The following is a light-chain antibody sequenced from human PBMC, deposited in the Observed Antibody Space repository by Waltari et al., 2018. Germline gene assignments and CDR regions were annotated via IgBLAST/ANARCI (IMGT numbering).Light chain of an antibody. CDR1: HDINKN. CDR2: DAS. CDR3: QQYRAVPLT. Sequence: DIQMTQAPSSLSASAGDRVTITCQASHDINKNLNWFQQKPGEAPKVLIFDASNLRTGVPLRFSGSGSGTHFTFTIASLQPEDVATYYCQQYRAVPLTFGGGTKVAIK. V-gene: IGKV1-33*01. J-gene: IGKJ4*01.